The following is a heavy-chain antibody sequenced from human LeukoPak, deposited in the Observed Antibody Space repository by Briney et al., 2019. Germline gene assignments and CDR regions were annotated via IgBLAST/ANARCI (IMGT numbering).Heavy chain of an antibody. Sequence: GRSLRLSCAASGFTFRTYAMHWVRQAPGKGLEWVAVFTYDGSDKYYADSVKGRFTISRDNSKNTLYLQMNSLRAEDTAVYYCAREGDSSSSVGAFDIWGQGTMVTVSS. CDR3: AREGDSSSSVGAFDI. CDR1: GFTFRTYA. D-gene: IGHD6-6*01. V-gene: IGHV3-30*01. CDR2: FTYDGSDK. J-gene: IGHJ3*02.